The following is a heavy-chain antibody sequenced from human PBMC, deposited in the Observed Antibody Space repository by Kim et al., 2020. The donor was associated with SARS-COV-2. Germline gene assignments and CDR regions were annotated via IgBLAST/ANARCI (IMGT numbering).Heavy chain of an antibody. Sequence: NYAQKFQGRVTITADESTSTAYMELSSLRSEDTAVYYCASPEGYSYGYDYWGQGTLVTVSS. D-gene: IGHD5-18*01. CDR3: ASPEGYSYGYDY. V-gene: IGHV1-69*01. J-gene: IGHJ4*02.